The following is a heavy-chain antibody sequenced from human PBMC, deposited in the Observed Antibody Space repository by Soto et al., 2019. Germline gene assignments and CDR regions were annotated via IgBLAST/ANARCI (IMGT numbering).Heavy chain of an antibody. CDR2: IRSSSNSI. Sequence: GGSLRHSCAGSGFILSRYSNNLGRQAPGKGLEGVSYIRSSSNSIYHADSVKGRFTISRDNAKNSLYLQMNSLRAEDTAVYYCARVGIVIDPANYYYMYFWGKGTSVTVSS. CDR1: GFILSRYS. V-gene: IGHV3-48*01. D-gene: IGHD2-15*01. CDR3: ARVGIVIDPANYYYMYF. J-gene: IGHJ6*03.